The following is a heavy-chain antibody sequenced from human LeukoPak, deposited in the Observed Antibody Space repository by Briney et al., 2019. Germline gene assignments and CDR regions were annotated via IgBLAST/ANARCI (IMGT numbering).Heavy chain of an antibody. Sequence: ASVKVSCKASGYTFTSYYMHWVRQAPGQGLEWMGIINPSGGSTSYAQKFQGRVTMTRDMSTSTVYMELSSLRSEDTAVYYCACSSGSLSDAFDIWGQGTMVTVSS. CDR2: INPSGGST. CDR3: ACSSGSLSDAFDI. D-gene: IGHD1-26*01. V-gene: IGHV1-46*01. CDR1: GYTFTSYY. J-gene: IGHJ3*02.